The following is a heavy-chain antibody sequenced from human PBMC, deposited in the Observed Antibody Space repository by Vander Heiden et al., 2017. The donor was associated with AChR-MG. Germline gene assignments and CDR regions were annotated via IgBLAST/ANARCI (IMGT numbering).Heavy chain of an antibody. CDR2: INQDGSAK. CDR3: ATLVGHSDVEDY. V-gene: IGHV3-7*01. J-gene: IGHJ4*02. CDR1: GFTFSTYW. D-gene: IGHD1-26*01. Sequence: EVQLVESGGGLVQPGGSLRLSCKVSGFTFSTYWMSWVRQAPGKGLEWVANINQDGSAKHYLDSVKGRFTISRDNAKNSLYLQMSSLRADDRAVYYCATLVGHSDVEDYWGQGTLVTVSS.